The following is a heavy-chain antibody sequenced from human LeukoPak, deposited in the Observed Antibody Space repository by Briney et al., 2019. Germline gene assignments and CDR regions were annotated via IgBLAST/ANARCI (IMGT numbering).Heavy chain of an antibody. CDR1: GYTFTSYW. CDR3: ARGGSGWSFYS. V-gene: IGHV5-51*01. CDR2: IYPSDSDT. J-gene: IGHJ5*01. Sequence: GESLKISCKASGYTFTSYWIGWVRPMPGKGPEWMGLIYPSDSDTRYSPSFQGQVTISADKSISTAYLQWSSLKASDTATYYCARGGSGWSFYSWGQGTLVTVSS. D-gene: IGHD6-19*01.